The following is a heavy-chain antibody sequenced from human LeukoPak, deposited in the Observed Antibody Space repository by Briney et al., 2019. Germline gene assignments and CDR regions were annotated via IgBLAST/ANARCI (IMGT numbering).Heavy chain of an antibody. CDR3: ARDVPYYYDSSGYYSPFGC. J-gene: IGHJ4*02. CDR2: ISGTGGRT. Sequence: GGSLRLSCAASGFTFSTYAMTWVRQAPGKGLEWVSDISGTGGRTYYADSVKGRYTISRDNSKNTVDLLMNSLRAEDTAIYYCARDVPYYYDSSGYYSPFGCWGQGTLVTVSS. CDR1: GFTFSTYA. V-gene: IGHV3-23*01. D-gene: IGHD3-22*01.